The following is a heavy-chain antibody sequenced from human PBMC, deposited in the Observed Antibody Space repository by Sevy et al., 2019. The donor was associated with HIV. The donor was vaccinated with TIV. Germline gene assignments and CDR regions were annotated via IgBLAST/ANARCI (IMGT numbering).Heavy chain of an antibody. CDR3: ARKQFVLPFDY. D-gene: IGHD6-6*01. CDR2: ISYHGRNQ. CDR1: GFMFSVYT. V-gene: IGHV3-30*04. J-gene: IGHJ4*02. Sequence: GGSLRLSCAASGFMFSVYTMHWVRQAPGKGLEWMAVISYHGRNQFYADSVRGRFTISRDDSKNTVYLQMNSLRPDDTAVYYCARKQFVLPFDYWGQGTLVTVSS.